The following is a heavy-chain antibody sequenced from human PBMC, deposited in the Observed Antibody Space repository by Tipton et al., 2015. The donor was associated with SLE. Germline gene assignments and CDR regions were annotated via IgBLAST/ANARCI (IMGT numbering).Heavy chain of an antibody. J-gene: IGHJ4*02. CDR2: IYASGNT. Sequence: TLSLTCNVSACSISSYHWCGIRQPAGKGLERIARIYASGNTNYNPSLESRVTMSIDTSRNPLSLNLRSFTAADTAVYYCARGEGYSANDPFDHWGQGTLVTVSS. CDR3: ARGEGYSANDPFDH. CDR1: ACSISSYH. D-gene: IGHD5-12*01. V-gene: IGHV4-4*07.